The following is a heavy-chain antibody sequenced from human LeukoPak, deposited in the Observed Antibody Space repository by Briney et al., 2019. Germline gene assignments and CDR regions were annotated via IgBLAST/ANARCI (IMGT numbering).Heavy chain of an antibody. CDR2: ISSSSSYI. CDR3: AREIEYSSSPTIDY. Sequence: GGSLRLSCTVSGFSLSSYALSWVRQAPGKGLEWVSSISSSSSYIYYADSVKGRFTISRDNAKNSLYLQMNSLRAEDTAVYYCAREIEYSSSPTIDYWGQGTLVTVSS. D-gene: IGHD6-6*01. CDR1: GFSLSSYA. J-gene: IGHJ4*02. V-gene: IGHV3-21*01.